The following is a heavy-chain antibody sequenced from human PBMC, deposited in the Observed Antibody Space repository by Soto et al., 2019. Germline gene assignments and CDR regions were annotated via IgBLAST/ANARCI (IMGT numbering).Heavy chain of an antibody. CDR1: GGAFSGYY. V-gene: IGHV4-34*01. D-gene: IGHD6-13*01. CDR3: ARFPFHKSSCTNPRYCDT. CDR2: INHSGFT. Sequence: QVQLQQWGAGLLKPAATLSLTCAVYGGAFSGYYWTWIRQAPVEGLEWIGDINHSGFTSYNPSLKTRLTMSVDPSRSQCSLNLSSGTAADTAVYYCARFPFHKSSCTNPRYCDTWGQGTLVTVSS. J-gene: IGHJ5*02.